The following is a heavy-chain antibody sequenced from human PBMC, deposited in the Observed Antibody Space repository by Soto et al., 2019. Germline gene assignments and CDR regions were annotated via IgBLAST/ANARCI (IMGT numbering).Heavy chain of an antibody. V-gene: IGHV4-34*01. D-gene: IGHD3-3*01. Sequence: SETLSLTCAVYGGSFSGYYWSWIRQPPGRGLEWIGEINHSGSTNYNPSLKSRVTISVDTSKNQFSLKLSSVTAADTAVYYCARSPPYYDFWSGYYILDYYYGMDVWGQGTTVTVSS. J-gene: IGHJ6*02. CDR1: GGSFSGYY. CDR2: INHSGST. CDR3: ARSPPYYDFWSGYYILDYYYGMDV.